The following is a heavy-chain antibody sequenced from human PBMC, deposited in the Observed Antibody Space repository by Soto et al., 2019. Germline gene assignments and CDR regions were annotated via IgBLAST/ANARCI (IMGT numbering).Heavy chain of an antibody. CDR1: GFTFSDFE. CDR3: ARRSGTAPRFES. Sequence: QVQLVESGGGVVQPGRSLRLSCSASGFTFSDFEMYWVRQAPGKGLDWVSFISYDGSNQYYAASVKGRFTVSRDNSKSTLFLLMNSLRPEDTAVYFCARRSGTAPRFESWGQGTLVSVSS. D-gene: IGHD1-7*01. V-gene: IGHV3-30-3*01. J-gene: IGHJ4*02. CDR2: ISYDGSNQ.